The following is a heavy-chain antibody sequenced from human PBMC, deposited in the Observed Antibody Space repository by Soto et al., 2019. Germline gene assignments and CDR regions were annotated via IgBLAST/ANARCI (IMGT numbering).Heavy chain of an antibody. CDR1: GFTFSSYA. CDR2: ISYDGSNK. Sequence: QVQLVESGGGVVQPGRSLRLSCAASGFTFSSYAMHWVRQAPGKGLEWVAVISYDGSNKYYADSVKGRFTISRDNSKNTLYLQMNSLRAEDTAVYYCARAWNCSGGSCHYYYYYGMDVW. D-gene: IGHD2-15*01. CDR3: ARAWNCSGGSCHYYYYYGMDV. V-gene: IGHV3-30-3*01. J-gene: IGHJ6*01.